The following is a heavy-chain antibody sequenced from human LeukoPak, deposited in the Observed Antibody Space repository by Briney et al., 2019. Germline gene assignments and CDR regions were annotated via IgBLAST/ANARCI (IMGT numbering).Heavy chain of an antibody. V-gene: IGHV4-31*03. CDR1: GGSISSGGYY. CDR2: IYYSGST. D-gene: IGHD3-22*01. Sequence: SETLSLTCTVSGGSISSGGYYWSWIRQHPGKGLEWIGYIYYSGSTYYNPYLKSRVNISVDTSKSQSSLKLCSVSAADTAVYYCARNYYYDSSGYYFLNLGFDIWGQGTMVTVSS. J-gene: IGHJ3*02. CDR3: ARNYYYDSSGYYFLNLGFDI.